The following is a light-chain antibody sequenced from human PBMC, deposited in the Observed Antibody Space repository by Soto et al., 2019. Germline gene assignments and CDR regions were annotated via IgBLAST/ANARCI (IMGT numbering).Light chain of an antibody. CDR3: QKYNSSPRT. J-gene: IGKJ1*01. V-gene: IGKV1-27*01. CDR1: QGISNY. CDR2: AAS. Sequence: DIQMTQSPSSLSASVGDRVTITCRASQGISNYLAWYQQKPGKVPKLLIYAASTLQSGVPSRFSGSGSGTDFTLTISSLQPEDVETYYCQKYNSSPRTFGQGNNVEIK.